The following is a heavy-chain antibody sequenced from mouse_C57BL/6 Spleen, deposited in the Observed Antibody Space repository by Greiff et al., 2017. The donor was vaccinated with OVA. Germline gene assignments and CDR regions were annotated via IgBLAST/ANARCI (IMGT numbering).Heavy chain of an antibody. D-gene: IGHD2-4*01. CDR3: ARSPYDYDRVYAMDY. CDR1: GYTFTGYW. J-gene: IGHJ4*01. Sequence: QVQLQQSGAELMKPGASVKLSCKATGYTFTGYWIEWVKQRPGHGLEWIGEIIPGSGSTNYNEKFKGKATFTADTSSSTAYMQLSSLTTEDSAIYYCARSPYDYDRVYAMDYWGQGTSVTVSS. V-gene: IGHV1-9*01. CDR2: IIPGSGST.